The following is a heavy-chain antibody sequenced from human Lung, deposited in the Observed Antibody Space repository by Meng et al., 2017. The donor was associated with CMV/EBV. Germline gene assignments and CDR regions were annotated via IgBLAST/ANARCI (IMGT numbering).Heavy chain of an antibody. J-gene: IGHJ4*02. CDR2: NYYSGST. Sequence: PLQVSGPGLVKPSETLSLTCAVSGGSISTYYWSWIRQPPGKGLEWIGNNYYSGSTNYNPSLASRVTISVDSSKNQFSLKLSSVTAADTAVCYCARHQNGGTYPLDYWGQGTLVTVSS. D-gene: IGHD3-16*02. CDR3: ARHQNGGTYPLDY. CDR1: GGSISTYY. V-gene: IGHV4-59*08.